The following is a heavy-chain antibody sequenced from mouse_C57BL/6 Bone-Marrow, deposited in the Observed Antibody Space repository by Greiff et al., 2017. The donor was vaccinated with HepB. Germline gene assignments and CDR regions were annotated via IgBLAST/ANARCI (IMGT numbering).Heavy chain of an antibody. CDR2: ISSGSSTI. Sequence: EVKVVESGGGLVKPGGSLKLSCAASGFTFSDYGMHWVRQAPEKGLEWVAYISSGSSTIYYADTVKGRFTISRDNAKNTLFLQMTSLRSEDTAMYYCARTTVVPYYFDYWGQGTTLTVSS. D-gene: IGHD1-1*01. V-gene: IGHV5-17*01. J-gene: IGHJ2*01. CDR3: ARTTVVPYYFDY. CDR1: GFTFSDYG.